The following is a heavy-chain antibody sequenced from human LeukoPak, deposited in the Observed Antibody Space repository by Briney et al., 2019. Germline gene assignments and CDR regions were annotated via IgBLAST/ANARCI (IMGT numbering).Heavy chain of an antibody. V-gene: IGHV3-48*03. D-gene: IGHD6-19*01. Sequence: GGSLRLSCAASGFTFSSYEMNWVRQAPGKGLEWVSYISSTGTTIYYADSVKGRFTISRDNAKNSLYLQMNSLRAEDTAVYYCARELPGIAVAARVFDYWGQGTLVIVSS. CDR2: ISSTGTTI. J-gene: IGHJ4*02. CDR3: ARELPGIAVAARVFDY. CDR1: GFTFSSYE.